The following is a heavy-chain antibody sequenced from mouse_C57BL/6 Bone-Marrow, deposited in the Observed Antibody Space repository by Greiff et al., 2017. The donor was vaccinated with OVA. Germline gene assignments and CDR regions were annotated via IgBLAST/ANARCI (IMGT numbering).Heavy chain of an antibody. CDR1: GFSLTSYG. Sequence: VQLQESGPGLVAPSQSLSITCTVSGFSLTSYGVDWVRQPPGKGLEWLGVIWGGGSTNYNSALMSRLSISKDNSKSQVFLKMNSLQTDDTAMYYCAKRRKLTTVESYAMDYWGQGTSVTVSS. CDR3: AKRRKLTTVESYAMDY. V-gene: IGHV2-9*01. J-gene: IGHJ4*01. CDR2: IWGGGST. D-gene: IGHD1-1*01.